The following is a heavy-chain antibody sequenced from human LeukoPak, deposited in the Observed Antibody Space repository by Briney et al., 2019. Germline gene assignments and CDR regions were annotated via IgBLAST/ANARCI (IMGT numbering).Heavy chain of an antibody. J-gene: IGHJ3*02. CDR3: ARDYYGDAFDI. V-gene: IGHV1-69*13. D-gene: IGHD3-22*01. CDR1: GGTFSSYA. CDR2: IIPIFGTA. Sequence: ASVKVSCKASGGTFSSYAISWVRQAPGQGLEWMGGIIPIFGTANYAQKFQGRVTITADESTSTAYMEPSSLRSEDTAVYYCARDYYGDAFDIWGQGTMVTVSS.